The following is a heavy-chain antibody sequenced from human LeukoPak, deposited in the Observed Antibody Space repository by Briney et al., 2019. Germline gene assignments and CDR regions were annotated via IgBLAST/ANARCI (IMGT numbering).Heavy chain of an antibody. CDR2: IYYSGST. D-gene: IGHD3-16*01. J-gene: IGHJ4*02. Sequence: PSETLSLTCTVSGGSISSYYWSWIRQPPGKGPGWIGYIYYSGSTNYNPSLKSRVTISVDTSKNQFSLKLSSVTAADTAVYYCASSLAIWGNYFDYWGQGTLVTVSS. CDR1: GGSISSYY. V-gene: IGHV4-59*01. CDR3: ASSLAIWGNYFDY.